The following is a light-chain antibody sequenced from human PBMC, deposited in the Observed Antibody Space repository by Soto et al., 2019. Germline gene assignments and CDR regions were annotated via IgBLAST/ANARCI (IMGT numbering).Light chain of an antibody. CDR1: QTISTY. CDR2: DVS. V-gene: IGKV1-39*01. Sequence: DIQMXQSPSSLSASVGXRVTISCRASQTISTYLHWYQHKPGRAPKLLISDVSTLQSGVPGRFXXXGSETEFTLTITYVQPEDFATYYCQQGYSIHALTFGGGTKVELK. J-gene: IGKJ4*01. CDR3: QQGYSIHALT.